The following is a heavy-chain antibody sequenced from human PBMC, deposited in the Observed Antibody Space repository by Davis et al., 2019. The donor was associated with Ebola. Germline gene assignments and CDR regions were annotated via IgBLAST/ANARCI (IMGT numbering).Heavy chain of an antibody. CDR2: IYLGDSDT. D-gene: IGHD3-22*01. Sequence: GESLKISCKGSGYSFTSYWIGWVRQMPGKGLEWMGIIYLGDSDTRYSPSFQGQVTISADKSISTAYLQWSSLKASDTAMYYCARFLQEEYYYDSSGTYPRGGFDYWGQGTLVTVSS. V-gene: IGHV5-51*01. CDR1: GYSFTSYW. CDR3: ARFLQEEYYYDSSGTYPRGGFDY. J-gene: IGHJ4*02.